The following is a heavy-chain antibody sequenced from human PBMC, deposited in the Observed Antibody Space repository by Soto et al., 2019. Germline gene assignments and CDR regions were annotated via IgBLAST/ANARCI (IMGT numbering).Heavy chain of an antibody. D-gene: IGHD3-10*01. Sequence: QVQLVQSGAEVKKPGASVKVSCKASGYTFTSYDINWVRQASGQGLEWMGWMNPDSGITGYAQKFQGRVTMTRDTSTNPAYMELSSLRFEDTAVYCCARPPQLSRVGLYYYYRDVWGEGTTVTVSS. J-gene: IGHJ6*03. V-gene: IGHV1-8*01. CDR1: GYTFTSYD. CDR2: MNPDSGIT. CDR3: ARPPQLSRVGLYYYYRDV.